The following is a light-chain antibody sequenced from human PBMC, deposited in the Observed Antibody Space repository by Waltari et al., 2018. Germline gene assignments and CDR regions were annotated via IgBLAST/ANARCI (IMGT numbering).Light chain of an antibody. CDR1: SRYFGGYNH. Sequence: QSALTQPASVSGSPGPSLTISCPGTSRYFGGYNHFLWYQHHPGKAPKLMIYDVRKRPSGVSNRFSGSKSGNTASLTISGLQAEDEADYYCCSYAGSSTVVFGGGTKLTVL. CDR2: DVR. J-gene: IGLJ2*01. CDR3: CSYAGSSTVV. V-gene: IGLV2-23*02.